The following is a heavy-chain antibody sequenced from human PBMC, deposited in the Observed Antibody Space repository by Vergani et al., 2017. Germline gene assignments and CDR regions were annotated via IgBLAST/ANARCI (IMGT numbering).Heavy chain of an antibody. CDR3: ARGETDTDIVLRTGMDV. D-gene: IGHD2-8*01. CDR2: IYYSGST. V-gene: IGHV4-59*01. CDR1: GGSISSYY. Sequence: VQLLESGPGLVKPSETLSLTCTVSGGSISSYYWSWIRQPPGKGLEWIGYIYYSGSTNYNPSLKSRVTISVDTSKNQFSLKLSSVTAADTAVYYCARGETDTDIVLRTGMDVWGQGTTVTVSS. J-gene: IGHJ6*02.